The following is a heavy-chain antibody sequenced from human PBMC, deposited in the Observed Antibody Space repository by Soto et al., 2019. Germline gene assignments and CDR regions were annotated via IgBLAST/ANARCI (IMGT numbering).Heavy chain of an antibody. CDR2: ISAYNGNT. J-gene: IGHJ6*02. CDR1: GYTFTSYG. Sequence: EASVKVSCKASGYTFTSYGISWVRQAPGQGLEWMGWISAYNGNTNYAQKLQGRVTMTTDTSTSTAYMELRSLRSDDTAVYYCATSPGDPDILTGYYRNYYYYGMDVWGQGTTVTVSS. V-gene: IGHV1-18*01. D-gene: IGHD3-9*01. CDR3: ATSPGDPDILTGYYRNYYYYGMDV.